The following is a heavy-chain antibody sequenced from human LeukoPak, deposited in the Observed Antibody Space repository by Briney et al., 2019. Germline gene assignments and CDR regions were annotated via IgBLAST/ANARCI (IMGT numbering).Heavy chain of an antibody. V-gene: IGHV4-38-2*01. J-gene: IGHJ4*02. CDR1: GYSISSGYY. CDR2: IYHSGST. Sequence: SETLSLTCAVSGYSISSGYYWGWIRPPPGKGLEWIGSIYHSGSTYYNPSLKSRVTISVDTSKNQFSLKLSSVTAADTAVYYCASLGYCSSTSCFNFDYWGQGTLVTVSS. D-gene: IGHD2-2*01. CDR3: ASLGYCSSTSCFNFDY.